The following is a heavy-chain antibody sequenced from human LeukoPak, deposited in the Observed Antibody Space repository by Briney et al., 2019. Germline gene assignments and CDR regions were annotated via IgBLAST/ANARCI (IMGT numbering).Heavy chain of an antibody. Sequence: KSGGSLRLSCAASGFTFSSYSMNWVRQAPGKGLEWVSSISSSSSYIYYADSVKGRFTISRDNAKNSLYLQMNSLRAEDTAVYYCAREGNDFWSGYYNGFDYWGQGTLVTVSS. J-gene: IGHJ4*02. CDR2: ISSSSSYI. D-gene: IGHD3-3*01. V-gene: IGHV3-21*01. CDR3: AREGNDFWSGYYNGFDY. CDR1: GFTFSSYS.